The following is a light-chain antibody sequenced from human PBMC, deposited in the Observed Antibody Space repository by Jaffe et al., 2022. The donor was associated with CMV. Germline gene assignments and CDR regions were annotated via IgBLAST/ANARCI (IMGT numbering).Light chain of an antibody. CDR3: HQSTSLPHT. V-gene: IGKV6-21*02. Sequence: EIVLTQSPDFQSVTPKETVTITCRASRSVGSSLHWYQQKPNQSPKLLIRSASQSISGVPSRFSGSGSGTDFTLTINSLEADDAATYYCHQSTSLPHTFGQGTKVEIK. CDR2: SAS. J-gene: IGKJ2*01. CDR1: RSVGSS.